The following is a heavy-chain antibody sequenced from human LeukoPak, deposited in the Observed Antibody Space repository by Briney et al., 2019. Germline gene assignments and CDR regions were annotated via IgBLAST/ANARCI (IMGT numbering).Heavy chain of an antibody. CDR2: IHYSGST. D-gene: IGHD3-10*01. J-gene: IGHJ5*02. CDR1: GGSISTYY. V-gene: IGHV4-59*08. CDR3: ARHYGP. Sequence: SETLSLTCTVSGGSISTYYWSWIRQPPGKGLEWIAYIHYSGSTNYNPSLRSRVTISVDTSKNQFSLKLSSVTAADTAVYYCARHYGPWGQGTLVTLSS.